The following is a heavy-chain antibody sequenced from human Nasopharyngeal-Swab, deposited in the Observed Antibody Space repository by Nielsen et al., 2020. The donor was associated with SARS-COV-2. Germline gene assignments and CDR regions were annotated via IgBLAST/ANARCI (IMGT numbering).Heavy chain of an antibody. CDR2: ISSSGITI. CDR1: GFTLSDYY. J-gene: IGHJ4*02. CDR3: ARGLEDLGGDY. V-gene: IGHV3-11*01. Sequence: LKISCAASGFTLSDYYMAWIRQAPGKGLEWLSYISSSGITIYYADSVKGRFIISRDNAKNSLFLQMNSLRAEDTAVYFCARGLEDLGGDYWGQGTLVTVSS. D-gene: IGHD3-10*01.